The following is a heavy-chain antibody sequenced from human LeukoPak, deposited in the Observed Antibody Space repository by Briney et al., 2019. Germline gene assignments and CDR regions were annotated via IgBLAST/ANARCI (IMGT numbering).Heavy chain of an antibody. V-gene: IGHV4-38-2*02. J-gene: IGHJ4*02. D-gene: IGHD4-11*01. CDR3: VRSEIDDYSKY. Sequence: SETLSLTCTVSGYRLSSGYHWGWIRQPPGKGLEWLGSIDYSGSIYDNPSLRSRVTISLGTSKNQVYLKVNSVTAADTAVYYCVRSEIDDYSKYWGQGTLVIVSS. CDR1: GYRLSSGYH. CDR2: IDYSGSI.